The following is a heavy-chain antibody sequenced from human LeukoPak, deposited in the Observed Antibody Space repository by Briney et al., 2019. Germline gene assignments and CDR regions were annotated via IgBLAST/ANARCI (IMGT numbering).Heavy chain of an antibody. CDR1: GLTGSSNY. CDR2: IRNRAKSHTT. J-gene: IGHJ4*02. V-gene: IGHV3-72*01. Sequence: GGSLRLSCAASGLTGSSNYMSWVRQAPGKGLEWVGRIRNRAKSHTTEYVASVKGRFIISRDDSKNLLYLQMNSLKTEDTAVYFCVRAITGDPRYFDYWGQGTLVTVSS. D-gene: IGHD7-27*01. CDR3: VRAITGDPRYFDY.